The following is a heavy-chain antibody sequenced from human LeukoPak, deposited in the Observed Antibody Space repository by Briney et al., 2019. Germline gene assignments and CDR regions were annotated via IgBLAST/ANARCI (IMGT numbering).Heavy chain of an antibody. D-gene: IGHD2-15*01. CDR3: AREGIFSGGSCYYLDY. Sequence: SETVPLTLLGNGGSHSDYYWRWIRPPPGKGLEWIGGINHSGSTYYNPSLKSRVTISVDTSKNPFSLKLSSVTAADTAVYYCAREGIFSGGSCYYLDYWGQGTLVTVSS. CDR2: INHSGST. V-gene: IGHV4-34*01. CDR1: GGSHSDYY. J-gene: IGHJ4*02.